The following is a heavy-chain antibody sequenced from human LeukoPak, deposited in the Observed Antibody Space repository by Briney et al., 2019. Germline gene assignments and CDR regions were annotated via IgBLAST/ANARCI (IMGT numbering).Heavy chain of an antibody. V-gene: IGHV3-7*01. J-gene: IGHJ4*02. CDR1: GFTFSSYW. CDR2: IKQDGSEK. CDR3: ARTPIEYCSGGSCYAY. Sequence: GGSLRLSCAASGFTFSSYWMSWVRQAPGKGLEWVANIKQDGSEKYYVDSVKGRLTISRDNAKNSLYLQMNSLRAEDTAVYYCARTPIEYCSGGSCYAYWGQGTLVTVSS. D-gene: IGHD2-15*01.